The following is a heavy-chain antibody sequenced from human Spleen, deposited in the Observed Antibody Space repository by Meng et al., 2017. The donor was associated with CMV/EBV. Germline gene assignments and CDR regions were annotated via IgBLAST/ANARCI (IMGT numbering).Heavy chain of an antibody. D-gene: IGHD5-24*01. CDR3: ARVVEMATPYFDY. CDR1: GGSFSGDY. CDR2: INHSGST. V-gene: IGHV4-34*01. Sequence: QVQLQQWGSGLLKPSETLSLTCAVYGGSFSGDYWSWIRQPPGKGLEWIGEINHSGSTNYNPSLKSRVTISVDTSKNQFSLKLSSVTAADTAVYYCARVVEMATPYFDYWGQGTLVTVSS. J-gene: IGHJ4*02.